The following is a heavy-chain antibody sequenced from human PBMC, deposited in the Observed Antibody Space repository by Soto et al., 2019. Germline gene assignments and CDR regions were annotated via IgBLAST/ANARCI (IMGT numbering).Heavy chain of an antibody. V-gene: IGHV4-31*03. D-gene: IGHD6-19*01. CDR3: ARSSVVGGGYFQH. CDR1: GGSISSGGYY. J-gene: IGHJ1*01. Sequence: QVQLQESGPGLVKPSQTLSLTCTVSGGSISSGGYYWSWIRQHPGKGLEWIGHIYYSGSTYYNPSLQSRVPXSXDXPKNQCSLKLSSVTAADTAMYYCARSSVVGGGYFQHWGQGTLVSVSS. CDR2: IYYSGST.